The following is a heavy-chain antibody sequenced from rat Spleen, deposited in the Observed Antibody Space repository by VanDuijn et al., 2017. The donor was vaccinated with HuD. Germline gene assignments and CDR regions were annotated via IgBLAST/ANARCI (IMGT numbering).Heavy chain of an antibody. CDR2: ISYGDSSGHSST. CDR1: GFTFSYYY. V-gene: IGHV5-29*01. Sequence: EVQLVESGGGLVQPGRSLKLSCAASGFTFSYYYMAWVRQAPTKGLEWVATISYGDSSGHSSTYYRDSVRGRFTISSDDAKTTLYLQMDSLRSEDTATYYCTRGYVMDAWGQGASVTVSS. J-gene: IGHJ4*01. CDR3: TRGYVMDA.